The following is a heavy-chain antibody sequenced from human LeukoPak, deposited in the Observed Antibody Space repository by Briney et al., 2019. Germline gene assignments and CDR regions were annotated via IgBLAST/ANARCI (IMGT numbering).Heavy chain of an antibody. J-gene: IGHJ6*03. D-gene: IGHD3-3*01. CDR2: IYHSGST. CDR3: ARHSSSPDFWSGPQYYYYYMDV. CDR1: GGSISSGGYY. Sequence: PSQTLSLTCTVSGGSISSGGYYWSWIRQPPGKGLEWIGYIYHSGSTYYNPSLKSRVTISVDTSKNQFSLKLSSVTAADTAVYYCARHSSSPDFWSGPQYYYYYMDVWGKGTTVTVSS. V-gene: IGHV4-30-2*01.